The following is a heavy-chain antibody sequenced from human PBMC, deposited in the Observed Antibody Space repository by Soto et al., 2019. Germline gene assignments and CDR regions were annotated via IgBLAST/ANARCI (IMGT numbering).Heavy chain of an antibody. J-gene: IGHJ4*02. CDR3: ATTAGGFFDN. CDR1: GFSFSTYW. Sequence: PGGSLRLSCAASGFSFSTYWMSWVRQAPGKGLEWVANIKQDGSEKYYVNSVAGRFTISRDNAKNSLYLQTNSLRADDTAVYYCATTAGGFFDNWGQGTPVTVSS. CDR2: IKQDGSEK. V-gene: IGHV3-7*05. D-gene: IGHD1-1*01.